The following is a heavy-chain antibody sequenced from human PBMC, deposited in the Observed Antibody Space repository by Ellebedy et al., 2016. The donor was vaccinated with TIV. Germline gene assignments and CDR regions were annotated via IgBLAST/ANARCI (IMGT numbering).Heavy chain of an antibody. CDR3: AREDDILTGQLDY. D-gene: IGHD3-9*01. Sequence: GESLKISCAASGFTFSSYGMHWVRQAPGKGLEWVADIWYDGSNKYYADSVKGRFTISRDNSKNTLYLQMNSLRAEDTAVYYCAREDDILTGQLDYWGQGTLVTVSS. V-gene: IGHV3-33*08. CDR2: IWYDGSNK. J-gene: IGHJ4*02. CDR1: GFTFSSYG.